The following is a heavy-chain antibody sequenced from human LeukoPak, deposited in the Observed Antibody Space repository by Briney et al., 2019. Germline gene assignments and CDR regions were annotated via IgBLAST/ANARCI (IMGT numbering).Heavy chain of an antibody. V-gene: IGHV1-8*01. CDR3: ARTRVRGPIRGKSYFDY. J-gene: IGHJ4*02. CDR2: MNPNSGNT. Sequence: GASVKVSCKASGYTFTSYDINWVRQATGQGLEWMGWMNPNSGNTGYAQKFQGRVTMTRNTSISTAYMELSSLRSEDTAVYYCARTRVRGPIRGKSYFDYWGQGTLVTVSS. D-gene: IGHD3-10*01. CDR1: GYTFTSYD.